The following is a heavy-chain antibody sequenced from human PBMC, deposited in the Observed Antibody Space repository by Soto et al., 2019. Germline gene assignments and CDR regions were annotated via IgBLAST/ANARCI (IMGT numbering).Heavy chain of an antibody. CDR1: GFMFSNFA. CDR3: TRDMWAYSGRWESNH. V-gene: IGHV3-21*05. D-gene: IGHD6-13*01. Sequence: GGSLRLSCAASGFMFSNFAMNWVRQAPGKGLEWVSYIGTSSSLIYYADSVRGRFTVSRDDAKNSLYLQMNSLRAEDAAVYYCTRDMWAYSGRWESNHWGQGILVTVSS. CDR2: IGTSSSLI. J-gene: IGHJ5*02.